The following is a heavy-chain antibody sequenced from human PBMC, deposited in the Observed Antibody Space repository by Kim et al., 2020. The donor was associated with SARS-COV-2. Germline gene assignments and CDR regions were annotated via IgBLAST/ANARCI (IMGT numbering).Heavy chain of an antibody. Sequence: SETLSLTCTVSGGSISSSSYYWGWIRQPPGKGLEWIGSIYYSGSTYYNPSLKSRVTISVDTSKNQFSLKLSSVTAADTAVYYCARHFLSGDCYPYQCGMDVWGQGTTVTVSS. CDR1: GGSISSSSYY. CDR3: ARHFLSGDCYPYQCGMDV. J-gene: IGHJ6*02. CDR2: IYYSGST. D-gene: IGHD2-21*02. V-gene: IGHV4-39*01.